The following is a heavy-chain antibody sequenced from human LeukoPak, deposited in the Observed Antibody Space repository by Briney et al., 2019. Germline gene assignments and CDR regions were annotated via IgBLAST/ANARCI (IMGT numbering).Heavy chain of an antibody. J-gene: IGHJ5*02. D-gene: IGHD6-19*01. CDR2: ISSSSSTI. CDR3: ASTVAGNWFDP. V-gene: IGHV3-48*04. CDR1: GFTFSSYS. Sequence: PGGSLRLSCAASGFTFSSYSMNWVRQAPGKGLEWVSYISSSSSTIYYADSVKGRFTISRDNAKNSLYLQMNSLRAEDTAVYYCASTVAGNWFDPWGQGTLVTVSS.